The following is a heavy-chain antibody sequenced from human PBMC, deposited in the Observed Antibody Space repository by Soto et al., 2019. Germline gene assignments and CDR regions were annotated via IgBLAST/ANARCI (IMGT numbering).Heavy chain of an antibody. D-gene: IGHD2-15*01. Sequence: GASVKVSCKASGYTFTSYGISWVRQAPGQGLEWMGWISAYNGNTNYAQKLQGRVTMTTDTSTSTAYMELRSLRSDDTAVYYCALLGYCSGGSCIPGMDVWGQGTTVTVSS. V-gene: IGHV1-18*01. CDR2: ISAYNGNT. CDR1: GYTFTSYG. J-gene: IGHJ6*02. CDR3: ALLGYCSGGSCIPGMDV.